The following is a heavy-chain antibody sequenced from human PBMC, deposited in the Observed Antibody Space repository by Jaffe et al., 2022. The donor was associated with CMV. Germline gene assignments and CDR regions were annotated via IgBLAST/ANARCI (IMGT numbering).Heavy chain of an antibody. D-gene: IGHD3-22*01. CDR3: AKNHADSGGYSFRAFDI. Sequence: EERLLDSGGDLVQPGGSLRLSCAASGFTFSSYAMNWVRQAPGKGLEWVSAIGVSGDGTYYTDSVRGRFTISRDISKNVVYLQMNSLRAEDTAVYYCAKNHADSGGYSFRAFDIWGQGTMVTVSS. V-gene: IGHV3-23*01. CDR2: IGVSGDGT. J-gene: IGHJ3*02. CDR1: GFTFSSYA.